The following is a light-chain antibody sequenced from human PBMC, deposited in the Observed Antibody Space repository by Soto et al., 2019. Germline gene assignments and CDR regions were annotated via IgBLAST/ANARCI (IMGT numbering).Light chain of an antibody. V-gene: IGLV2-14*03. Sequence: QSVLTQPASVSGSPGQSIIISCTGTSNDVGAYNYVSWYQQYPGKAPKLIIHDVSNRPSGVSNRFSGSKSGKTASLTISGLQAEDEADYYCASFTTSSSRVFGGGTKVTVL. CDR2: DVS. J-gene: IGLJ3*02. CDR3: ASFTTSSSRV. CDR1: SNDVGAYNY.